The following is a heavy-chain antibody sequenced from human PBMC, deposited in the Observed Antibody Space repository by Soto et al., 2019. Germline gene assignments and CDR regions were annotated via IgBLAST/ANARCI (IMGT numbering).Heavy chain of an antibody. J-gene: IGHJ4*02. Sequence: ASVKVSCKASGFTFTSSAVQWVRQARGQRLEWIGWIVVGSGNTNYAQKFQERVTITRDMSTSTAYMELSSLRSEDTAVYYCAADPRFYDYATEYNHLDYWGQGTLVTVPS. CDR1: GFTFTSSA. V-gene: IGHV1-58*01. D-gene: IGHD3-16*01. CDR2: IVVGSGNT. CDR3: AADPRFYDYATEYNHLDY.